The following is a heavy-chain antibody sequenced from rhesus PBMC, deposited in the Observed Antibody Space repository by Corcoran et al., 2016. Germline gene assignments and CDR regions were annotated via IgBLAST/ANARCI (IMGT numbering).Heavy chain of an antibody. V-gene: IGHV4-65*01. Sequence: QVQLQESGPGLVQPSETLHLTCAVSAGSTSRGHWLGWIRPSPGKGLEGIGRISGTGGSTYYNPSLKRRVTISTDTSKNQFSLKVSSVTAADTAVYYCARRPGNTYSNDYWGQGVLVTVSS. CDR1: AGSTSRGHW. CDR2: ISGTGGST. D-gene: IGHD5-12*01. J-gene: IGHJ4*01. CDR3: ARRPGNTYSNDY.